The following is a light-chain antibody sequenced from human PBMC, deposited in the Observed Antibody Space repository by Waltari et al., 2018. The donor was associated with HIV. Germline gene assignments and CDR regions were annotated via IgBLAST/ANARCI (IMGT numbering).Light chain of an antibody. J-gene: IGLJ3*02. CDR1: SPYIGRKT. CDR3: AAWDDSLNVWV. CDR2: RND. Sequence: QSVLTQPPSASGTHGQTVTISCSGGSPYIGRKTVDWYQQVPGMAPKLLIYRNDQRPSGIPDRFSGSKSGTSASLAVSGLQSEDEADYYCAAWDDSLNVWVFGGGTKLTVL. V-gene: IGLV1-44*01.